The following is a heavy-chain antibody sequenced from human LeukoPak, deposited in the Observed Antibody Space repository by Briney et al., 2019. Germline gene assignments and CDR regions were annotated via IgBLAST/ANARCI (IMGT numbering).Heavy chain of an antibody. CDR2: ISGSGGTT. Sequence: GGSLRLSCAASGFTFSSYAMSWVRQAPGKGLEWVSVISGSGGTTYYADSVKGRFTISRDSSKNMLFLQMNSLRAEDTALYYCAKLTSLYFFDYWGQGTLVTVSS. J-gene: IGHJ4*02. V-gene: IGHV3-23*01. CDR1: GFTFSSYA. CDR3: AKLTSLYFFDY.